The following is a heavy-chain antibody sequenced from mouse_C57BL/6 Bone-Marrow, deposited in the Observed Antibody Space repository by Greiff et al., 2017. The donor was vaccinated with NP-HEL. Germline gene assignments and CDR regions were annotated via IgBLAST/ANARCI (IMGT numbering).Heavy chain of an antibody. V-gene: IGHV1-81*01. CDR1: GYTFTSYG. CDR2: IYPRSGNT. Sequence: VQVVESGAELARPGASVKLSCKASGYTFTSYGISWVKQRTGQGLEWIGEIYPRSGNTYYNEKFKGKATLTADKSSSTAYMELRSLTSEDSAVYFCARRGAGEFAYWGQGTLVTVSA. J-gene: IGHJ3*01. CDR3: ARRGAGEFAY.